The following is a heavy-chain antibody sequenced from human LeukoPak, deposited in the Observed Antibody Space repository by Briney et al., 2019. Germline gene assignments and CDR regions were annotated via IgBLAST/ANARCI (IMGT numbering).Heavy chain of an antibody. CDR1: GFTFSSYW. CDR3: ARDQNYYGSGSYAPYYYYGMDV. Sequence: GGSLRLSCAASGFTFSSYWMRWVRQAPGKGLVWVSRINSDGSSTSYADSVKGRFTISRDNAKNTLYLQMNSLRAEDTAVYYCARDQNYYGSGSYAPYYYYGMDVWGKGTTVTVSS. V-gene: IGHV3-74*01. D-gene: IGHD3-10*01. J-gene: IGHJ6*04. CDR2: INSDGSST.